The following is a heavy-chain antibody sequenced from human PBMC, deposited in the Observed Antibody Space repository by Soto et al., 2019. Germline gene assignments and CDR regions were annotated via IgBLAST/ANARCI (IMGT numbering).Heavy chain of an antibody. CDR1: GFTFSSDG. J-gene: IGHJ4*02. CDR2: ISYDGSNK. Sequence: QVQLVDSGGGVVQPGRSLRLSCAASGFTFSSDGMHWVRQAPGKGLEWVAVISYDGSNKYYSDSVKGRFTLSRDNSKNTVSLQMNSLRAADTAVYSCAKDKPGYFAYWGQRTLVTVSS. V-gene: IGHV3-30*18. CDR3: AKDKPGYFAY.